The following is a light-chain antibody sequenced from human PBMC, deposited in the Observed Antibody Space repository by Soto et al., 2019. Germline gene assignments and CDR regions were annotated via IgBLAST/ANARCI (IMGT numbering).Light chain of an antibody. CDR1: QSVRTN. V-gene: IGKV3-15*01. CDR3: QQYDTWPRT. J-gene: IGKJ1*01. Sequence: EIVMTQSPASLSVPPGERATLSCRANQSVRTNFAWYLQKPGQAPRLLIYGASTRATAVPARFTASGSGTEFTLSISSLQSDDFGVYYCQQYDTWPRTFGQGTKVEIK. CDR2: GAS.